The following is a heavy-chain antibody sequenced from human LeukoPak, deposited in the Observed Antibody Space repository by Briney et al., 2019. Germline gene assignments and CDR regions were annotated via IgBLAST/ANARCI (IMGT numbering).Heavy chain of an antibody. D-gene: IGHD6-19*01. CDR3: AREGPVAVAGLDY. J-gene: IGHJ4*02. CDR2: INPSGGST. Sequence: GASVKVSCKASGYTFTSYYMHWVRQAPGQGLEWVGMINPSGGSTSYTQRFQGRVTMTRDKSTDTVYMELSRLRSEDTAVYYCAREGPVAVAGLDYWGQGTLVTVSS. V-gene: IGHV1-46*01. CDR1: GYTFTSYY.